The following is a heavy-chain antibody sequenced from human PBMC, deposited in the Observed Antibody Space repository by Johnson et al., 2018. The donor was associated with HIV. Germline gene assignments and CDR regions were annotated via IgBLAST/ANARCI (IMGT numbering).Heavy chain of an antibody. V-gene: IGHV3-30*02. J-gene: IGHJ3*02. CDR2: IRYDGSNK. CDR1: GFTFSSYA. Sequence: VQLVESGGGVVQPGRSLRLSCAASGFTFSSYAMSWVRQAPGKGLEWVTFIRYDGSNKYYAESVKGRFTISRDNPKNTLYLQMNSLRREDTAVYYCAKGGVGRDGNRDAFDIWGQGTMVTVYS. D-gene: IGHD5-24*01. CDR3: AKGGVGRDGNRDAFDI.